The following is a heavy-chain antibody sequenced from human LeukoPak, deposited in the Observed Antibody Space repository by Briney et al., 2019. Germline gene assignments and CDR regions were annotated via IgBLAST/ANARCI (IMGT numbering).Heavy chain of an antibody. D-gene: IGHD1-1*01. Sequence: GGSLRLSCAASEFTFSSYAMSWVRQAPGKGLEWVSAITGSGGTTYYADSVRGRFTISRDNSKNTLYLQMSSLRAEDTAVYYCAKFATTYYRGNFDYWGQGALVAVSS. CDR1: EFTFSSYA. V-gene: IGHV3-23*01. CDR3: AKFATTYYRGNFDY. CDR2: ITGSGGTT. J-gene: IGHJ4*02.